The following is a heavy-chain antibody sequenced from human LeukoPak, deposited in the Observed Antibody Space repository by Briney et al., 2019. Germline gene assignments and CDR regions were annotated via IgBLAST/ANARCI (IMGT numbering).Heavy chain of an antibody. J-gene: IGHJ4*02. D-gene: IGHD1-1*01. CDR2: IRYDGSNK. V-gene: IGHV3-30*02. Sequence: GGSLRLSCAASGFTFSSYGMHWVRQAPGKGLEWVTFIRYDGSNKYYADSVKGRFTISRDTSENKLYLQINSLRVEDTAVYYCVKDTPTTGYHLDSWGQGTLVTVSS. CDR3: VKDTPTTGYHLDS. CDR1: GFTFSSYG.